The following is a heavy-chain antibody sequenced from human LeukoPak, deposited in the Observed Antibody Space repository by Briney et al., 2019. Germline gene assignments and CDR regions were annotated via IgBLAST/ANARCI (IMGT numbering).Heavy chain of an antibody. D-gene: IGHD6-19*01. J-gene: IGHJ4*02. CDR2: IYNIGGT. Sequence: SETLSLTXSVSGGSVSRDYWSWIGQPPGKRLEWLGYIYNIGGTNYNPSLKSRVSISVDTSKNQFSLMLSSVTAADTAVYHCAREAVAGTIDYWGQGALVTVSS. V-gene: IGHV4-59*02. CDR3: AREAVAGTIDY. CDR1: GGSVSRDY.